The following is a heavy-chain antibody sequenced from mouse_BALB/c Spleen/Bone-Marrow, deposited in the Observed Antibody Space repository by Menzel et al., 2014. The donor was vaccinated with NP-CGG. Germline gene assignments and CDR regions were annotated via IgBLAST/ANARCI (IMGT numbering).Heavy chain of an antibody. V-gene: IGHV3-2*02. CDR1: GYSITSDYA. J-gene: IGHJ4*01. Sequence: EVQLQQSGPGLVKPSQSLSLTCTVTGYSITSDYAWNWIRQFPGNKLEWMGYISYSGSISYNPSLKSRISITRDTSKNQFFLQLNSVTTEDTATYYCAHILYYGAMDYWGHGTSVTVSS. CDR3: AHILYYGAMDY. D-gene: IGHD2-1*01. CDR2: ISYSGSI.